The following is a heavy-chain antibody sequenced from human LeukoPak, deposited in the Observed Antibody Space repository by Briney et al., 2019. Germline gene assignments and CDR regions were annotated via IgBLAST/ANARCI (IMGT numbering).Heavy chain of an antibody. CDR2: IGPGDGET. Sequence: ASVTVSCKVSGYSHTELSIHWVRPAPGKGLEWMGCIGPGDGETNYAQKFQGRVTMTEDTSTDTAYNELSSLRSDDTAVYYCATTRLDPLYYYGMDVWGQGTTVAVSS. D-gene: IGHD1-1*01. J-gene: IGHJ6*02. V-gene: IGHV1-24*01. CDR3: ATTRLDPLYYYGMDV. CDR1: GYSHTELS.